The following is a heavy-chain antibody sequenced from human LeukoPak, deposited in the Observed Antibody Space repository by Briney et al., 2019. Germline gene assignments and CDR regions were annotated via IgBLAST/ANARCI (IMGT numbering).Heavy chain of an antibody. V-gene: IGHV3-48*04. J-gene: IGHJ3*02. CDR2: IGSSSNTM. D-gene: IGHD3-10*01. CDR1: GFTFRSYS. CDR3: ARGRSITLLRGVAMSDGFDI. Sequence: GGSLRLSCAASGFTFRSYSMNWVRQAPGKGLEWVSYIGSSSNTMYYADSVKGRFTISRDNAKNLVFLQMNGLRAEDTAVYYCARGRSITLLRGVAMSDGFDIWGQGAMVAVSS.